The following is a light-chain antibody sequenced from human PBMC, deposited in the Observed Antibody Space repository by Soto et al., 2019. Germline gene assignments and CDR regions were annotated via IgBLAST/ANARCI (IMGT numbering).Light chain of an antibody. J-gene: IGKJ1*01. Sequence: EIGLTQSPGTLSRSPGERATLSCRASQSVSNNYLAWYKQKPGQAPRLLIYGASNRATGIPDRLSGSASGTDFPLTISRMEPEDSAVYYCQQYGSPGTFGQGTKVDIK. V-gene: IGKV3-20*01. CDR3: QQYGSPGT. CDR1: QSVSNNY. CDR2: GAS.